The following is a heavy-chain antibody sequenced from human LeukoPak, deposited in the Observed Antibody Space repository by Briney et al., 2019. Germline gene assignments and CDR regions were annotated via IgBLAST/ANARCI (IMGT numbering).Heavy chain of an antibody. D-gene: IGHD1-26*01. CDR1: GGTFSSYA. V-gene: IGHV1-69*05. Sequence: GSSVKVSCKASGGTFSSYAISWVRQAPGQGLEWMGGIIPIFGTANYAQKFQGRVTITTDESTSTAYMELSSLRSEDTAVYYCASQTVGATSFDYWGQGTLVTVSS. CDR2: IIPIFGTA. J-gene: IGHJ4*02. CDR3: ASQTVGATSFDY.